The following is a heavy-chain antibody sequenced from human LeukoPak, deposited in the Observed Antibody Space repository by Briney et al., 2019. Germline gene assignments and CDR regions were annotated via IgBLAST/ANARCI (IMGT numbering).Heavy chain of an antibody. D-gene: IGHD1-26*01. Sequence: SVKVSCKASGGTFSSYAISWVRQAPGQGLEWMGGIIPIFGTANYAQKFQGRVTITADESTSTAYMELSSLRSEDTAVYYCARSRAWDLPYFDYWGQGTLVTVSS. CDR2: IIPIFGTA. CDR3: ARSRAWDLPYFDY. CDR1: GGTFSSYA. V-gene: IGHV1-69*13. J-gene: IGHJ4*02.